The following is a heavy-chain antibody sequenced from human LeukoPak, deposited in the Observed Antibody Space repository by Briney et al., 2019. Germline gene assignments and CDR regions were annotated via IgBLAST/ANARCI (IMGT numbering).Heavy chain of an antibody. CDR1: GYTLTGYY. CDR2: INPNSGAT. J-gene: IGHJ4*02. V-gene: IGHV1-2*02. D-gene: IGHD5-12*01. CDR3: VRVGYNGYVLVF. Sequence: ASVKVSFKASGYTLTGYYMHWVLQAPGQGLEWMGWINPNSGATNFAQKFQGRVTMTRDTSISTAYMELSRLRSDDTAVYFCVRVGYNGYVLVFWAQGPLVTVSS.